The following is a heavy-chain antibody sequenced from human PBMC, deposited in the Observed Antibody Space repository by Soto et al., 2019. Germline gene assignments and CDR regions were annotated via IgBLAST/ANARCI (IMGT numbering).Heavy chain of an antibody. CDR3: ARGGYCSGGSCYELSAFDI. CDR1: GGSISSGDYY. D-gene: IGHD2-15*01. CDR2: IYYSGST. J-gene: IGHJ3*02. V-gene: IGHV4-30-4*01. Sequence: QVQLQESGPGLVKPSQTLSLTCTVSGGSISSGDYYWSWIRQPPGKGLEWIGYIYYSGSTYYNPSLKSRVTISVDTSKNQFSLKLSSVTAADTAVYYCARGGYCSGGSCYELSAFDIWGQGTMVTVSS.